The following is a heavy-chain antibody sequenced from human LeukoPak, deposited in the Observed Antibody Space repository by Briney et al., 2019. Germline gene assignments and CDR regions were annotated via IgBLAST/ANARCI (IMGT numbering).Heavy chain of an antibody. Sequence: SETLSLTCAVSGYSISSGYYWGWIRQPPGKGLEWIGSIYHSGSTYYNSSLKSRVTISVDTSKNQFSLKLSSVTAADTAVYYCATGRRGFDYWGQGTLVTVSS. V-gene: IGHV4-38-2*01. J-gene: IGHJ4*02. D-gene: IGHD1-26*01. CDR2: IYHSGST. CDR1: GYSISSGYY. CDR3: ATGRRGFDY.